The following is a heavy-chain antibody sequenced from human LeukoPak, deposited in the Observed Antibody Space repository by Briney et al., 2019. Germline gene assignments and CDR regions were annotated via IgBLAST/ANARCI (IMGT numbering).Heavy chain of an antibody. CDR3: ARGSTDFDWLLRDFDY. J-gene: IGHJ4*02. Sequence: PSETLSLTCTVSGGSVSSGSYYWSWIRQPPGKGLEWIVYIYYSGSTNYNPSLKSRVTISVDTSKNQFSLKLSSVTAADAAVYYCARGSTDFDWLLRDFDYWGQGTLVTVSS. CDR2: IYYSGST. CDR1: GGSVSSGSYY. V-gene: IGHV4-61*01. D-gene: IGHD3-9*01.